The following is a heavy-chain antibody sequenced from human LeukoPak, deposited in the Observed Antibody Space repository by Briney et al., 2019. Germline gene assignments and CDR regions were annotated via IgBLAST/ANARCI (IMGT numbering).Heavy chain of an antibody. Sequence: PGGSLSLSCAASGFTFCKYGMTCVRQAPGKGLEWVSGISGSGGLTYYSDSVTGRFTISRDNSMNTLYLQMNSQRAEDTAVYYCAKGSSSYPSYFDYWGQGSLVTVSS. CDR3: AKGSSSYPSYFDY. V-gene: IGHV3-23*01. D-gene: IGHD3-22*01. J-gene: IGHJ4*02. CDR1: GFTFCKYG. CDR2: ISGSGGLT.